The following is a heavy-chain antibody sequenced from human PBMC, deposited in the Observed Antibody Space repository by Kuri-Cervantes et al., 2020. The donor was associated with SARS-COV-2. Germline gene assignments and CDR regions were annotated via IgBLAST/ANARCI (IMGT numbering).Heavy chain of an antibody. CDR1: GGSISSGDYY. Sequence: SETLSLTCTVSGGSISSGDYYWSWIRQPPGKGLEWIGYIYYSGSTYYNPSLKSRVTISVDTSKNQFSLKVSSVTAADTAVYYCTRHLTISTLSAFDAWGQGTMVTVSS. D-gene: IGHD3-9*01. V-gene: IGHV4-30-4*08. J-gene: IGHJ3*01. CDR2: IYYSGST. CDR3: TRHLTISTLSAFDA.